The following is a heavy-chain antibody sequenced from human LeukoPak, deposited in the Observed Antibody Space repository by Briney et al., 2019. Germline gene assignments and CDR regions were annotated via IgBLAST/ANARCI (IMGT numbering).Heavy chain of an antibody. CDR3: ARSPFSGDFWMVFIL. V-gene: IGHV1-46*01. CDR1: GYTFTSYY. Sequence: ASVKVSCKASGYTFTSYYMHWVRQAPGQGLEWMGIINPSGGSTSYAQKFQGRVTMTRDTSTSTVYMELSSLRSEDTAVYYCARSPFSGDFWMVFILWGKETLVTVSS. CDR2: INPSGGST. J-gene: IGHJ4*02. D-gene: IGHD3-3*01.